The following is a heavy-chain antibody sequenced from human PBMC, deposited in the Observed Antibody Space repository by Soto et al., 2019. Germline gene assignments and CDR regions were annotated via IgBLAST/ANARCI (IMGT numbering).Heavy chain of an antibody. Sequence: ASLKVSCKASGDTFTTDYIHRVRQAPGQGPEWRGIITPSVGRTNYAQKFQGRVTMTRDPSTSTVYMELSSLRSEDTAVYYCARENRVSYYAGVGYSPPVHYGMDVCGQGATVTVSS. V-gene: IGHV1-46*01. CDR2: ITPSVGRT. J-gene: IGHJ6*02. D-gene: IGHD3-10*01. CDR3: ARENRVSYYAGVGYSPPVHYGMDV. CDR1: GDTFTTDY.